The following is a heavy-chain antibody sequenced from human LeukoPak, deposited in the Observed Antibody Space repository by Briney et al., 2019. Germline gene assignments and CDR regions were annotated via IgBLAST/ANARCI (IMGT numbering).Heavy chain of an antibody. CDR3: AKLGVCNWNGRGYMDV. J-gene: IGHJ6*03. Sequence: GGSLRLSCAASGFTFSSYAMTWVRQAPGEGLEWVSAISGSGGSTYYADSVKGRFTISRDNSKNTLYLQMNSLRAEDTAVYYCAKLGVCNWNGRGYMDVWGKGTTVTVSS. D-gene: IGHD1-1*01. CDR2: ISGSGGST. V-gene: IGHV3-23*01. CDR1: GFTFSSYA.